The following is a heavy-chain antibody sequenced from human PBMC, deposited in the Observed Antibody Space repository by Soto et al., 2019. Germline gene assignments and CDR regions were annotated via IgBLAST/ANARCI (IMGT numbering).Heavy chain of an antibody. CDR2: ISYDGSNK. V-gene: IGHV3-30-3*01. CDR1: GFTFSSYA. J-gene: IGHJ6*01. CDR3: ARARDYYDSSGYYYVHYYYGMDV. Sequence: QVQLVESGGGVVQPGRSLRLSCAASGFTFSSYAMHWVRQAPGKGLEWVAVISYDGSNKYYADSVKGRFTISRDNSKNTLYLQMNSLRAEDTAVYYCARARDYYDSSGYYYVHYYYGMDVW. D-gene: IGHD3-22*01.